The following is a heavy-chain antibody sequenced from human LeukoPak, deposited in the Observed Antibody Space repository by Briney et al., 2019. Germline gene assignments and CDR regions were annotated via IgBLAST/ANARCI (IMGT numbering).Heavy chain of an antibody. CDR3: ARSDYGDYPDY. Sequence: PGGSLRLSCAASGFTFSSYAMSWVRQAPGKGLEWVSVISGGSDIPYYADSVKGRFTISRDNAKNSLYLQMNSLRAEDTAVYYCARSDYGDYPDYWGQGTLVTVSS. V-gene: IGHV3-23*01. D-gene: IGHD4-17*01. CDR1: GFTFSSYA. CDR2: ISGGSDIP. J-gene: IGHJ4*02.